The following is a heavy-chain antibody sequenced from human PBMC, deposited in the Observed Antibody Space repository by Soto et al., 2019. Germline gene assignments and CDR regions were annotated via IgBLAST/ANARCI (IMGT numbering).Heavy chain of an antibody. Sequence: GGSLRLSCAASGFTFSSYSMNWVRQAPGKGLEWVSYISSSSGTIYYADSVKGRFTISRDNAKNSLYLQMNSLTAEDTAVYYCARDDDYMCGFDYWGQGTLVTVSS. J-gene: IGHJ4*02. D-gene: IGHD4-4*01. CDR2: ISSSSGTI. CDR3: ARDDDYMCGFDY. CDR1: GFTFSSYS. V-gene: IGHV3-48*01.